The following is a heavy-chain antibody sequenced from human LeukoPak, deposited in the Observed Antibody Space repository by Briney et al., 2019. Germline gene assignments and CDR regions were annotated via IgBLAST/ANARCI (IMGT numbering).Heavy chain of an antibody. CDR2: IYSGGST. V-gene: IGHV3-53*01. D-gene: IGHD5-18*01. CDR1: GFTFSSYA. Sequence: GGSLRLSCAASGFTFSSYAMSWVRQAPGKGLEWVSVIYSGGSTYYADSVKGRFTISRDNSKNTLYLQMNSLRAEDTAVYYCARGGRTQLWSYWGQGTLVTVSS. CDR3: ARGGRTQLWSY. J-gene: IGHJ4*02.